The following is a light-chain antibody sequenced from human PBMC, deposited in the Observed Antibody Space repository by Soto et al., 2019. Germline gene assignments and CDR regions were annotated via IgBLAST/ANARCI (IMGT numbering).Light chain of an antibody. CDR1: QSVSSSY. CDR3: QQYGSLSWT. CDR2: GAS. V-gene: IGKV3-20*01. Sequence: EIVLTQSPGTLSLSPGERATLSCRASQSVSSSYFAWYQQRFGQAPRLLIYGASSRATGIPDRFSGSGSGTDFTLTISRLEPEDFAVYYCQQYGSLSWTFGQGTRWIA. J-gene: IGKJ1*01.